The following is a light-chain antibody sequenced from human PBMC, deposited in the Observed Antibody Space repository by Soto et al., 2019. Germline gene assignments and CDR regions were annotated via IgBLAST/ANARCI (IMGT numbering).Light chain of an antibody. J-gene: IGLJ1*01. Sequence: QSVLTQPPSASGSPGQSVTISCTGTSSDVGGHKYVSWYQHHPGKAPKLIIYEVTKRPSGVPDRFSGSESGNTASLTVSGLQAEDEADYYCTSFAGSNNFVFGTGTKVTVL. CDR2: EVT. CDR1: SSDVGGHKY. CDR3: TSFAGSNNFV. V-gene: IGLV2-8*01.